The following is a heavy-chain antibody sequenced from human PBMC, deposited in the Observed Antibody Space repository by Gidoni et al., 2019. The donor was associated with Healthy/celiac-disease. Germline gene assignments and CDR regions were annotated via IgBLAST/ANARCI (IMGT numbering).Heavy chain of an antibody. Sequence: EVQLVESGGGLVQPGRSLRLSCAASGFTFDDYAMHWVRQAPGKGLEWVSGISWNSGSIGYADSVKGRFTISRDNAKNSLYLQMNSLRAEDTALYYCAKDSSSRLDYYYGMDVWGQGTTVTVSS. D-gene: IGHD6-13*01. V-gene: IGHV3-9*01. CDR2: ISWNSGSI. CDR3: AKDSSSRLDYYYGMDV. CDR1: GFTFDDYA. J-gene: IGHJ6*02.